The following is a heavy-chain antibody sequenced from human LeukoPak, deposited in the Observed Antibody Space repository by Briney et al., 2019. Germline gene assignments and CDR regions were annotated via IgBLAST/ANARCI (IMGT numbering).Heavy chain of an antibody. CDR1: GDTFSSYA. J-gene: IGHJ5*02. Sequence: GSSVKVSCKASGDTFSSYAISWVRQAPGQGLEWMGGIIPIFGTANYAQKFQGRVTITADESTSTAYMELSSLRSEDTAVYYCASHHYDILTGYYIKFGTNWFDPWGQGTLVTVSS. CDR2: IIPIFGTA. CDR3: ASHHYDILTGYYIKFGTNWFDP. D-gene: IGHD3-9*01. V-gene: IGHV1-69*01.